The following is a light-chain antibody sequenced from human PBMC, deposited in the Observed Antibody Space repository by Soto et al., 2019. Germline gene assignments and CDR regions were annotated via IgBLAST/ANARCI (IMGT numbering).Light chain of an antibody. V-gene: IGKV3-11*01. CDR2: DAS. J-gene: IGKJ1*01. CDR3: QQRSNWPPFSSWT. Sequence: EIVLTQSPATLSLSPGERATLSCRASQSVSSYLAWYQQKPGQAPRLLIYDASNRATGIPARFSGSGSGTDFTLTISSLEPEDFAVYYCQQRSNWPPFSSWTFGQGTKVEIK. CDR1: QSVSSY.